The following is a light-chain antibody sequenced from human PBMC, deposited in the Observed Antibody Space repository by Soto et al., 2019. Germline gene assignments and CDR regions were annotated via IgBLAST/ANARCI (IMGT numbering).Light chain of an antibody. J-gene: IGKJ4*01. Sequence: EIVLTQSPATLSVSPGDRATLSCRASHSVSSNLAWYQQKPGQAPSLLIYGASTRATGVPDRFSGTGSGTEFTLTISSLKSEDVAAYYCQKYNSAPLTFGGGTKVDI. CDR2: GAS. V-gene: IGKV3-15*01. CDR1: HSVSSN. CDR3: QKYNSAPLT.